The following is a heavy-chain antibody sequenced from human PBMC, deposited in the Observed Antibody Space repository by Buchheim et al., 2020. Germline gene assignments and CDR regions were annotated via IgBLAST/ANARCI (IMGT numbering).Heavy chain of an antibody. D-gene: IGHD3-3*01. CDR1: GFTFSSYW. CDR2: IKQDGSEK. V-gene: IGHV3-7*04. Sequence: EVQLVESGGGLVQPGGSLRLSCAASGFTFSSYWMSWVRQAPGKGLEWVANIKQDGSEKYYVDSVKGRFTISRDNAKNSLYLQMNSLRAEDTAVYYCARGRPYYDFWSGYYAYYYYGMDVWGQETT. J-gene: IGHJ6*02. CDR3: ARGRPYYDFWSGYYAYYYYGMDV.